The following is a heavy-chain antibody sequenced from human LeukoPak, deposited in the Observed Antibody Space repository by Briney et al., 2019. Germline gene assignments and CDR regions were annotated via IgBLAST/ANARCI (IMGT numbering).Heavy chain of an antibody. CDR1: GFTFSSHW. D-gene: IGHD5-18*01. J-gene: IGHJ4*01. CDR2: INSDGSSI. CDR3: ARNQQLWTTRDTRGGAKVGY. V-gene: IGHV3-74*01. Sequence: GGSLRLSCAASGFTFSSHWMHWVRQAPGKGLVWVSRINSDGSSISYADSVKGRFTISRDNAKNTLYLQMNSLRAEDTAVYYCARNQQLWTTRDTRGGAKVGYWGKEPWSPSPQ.